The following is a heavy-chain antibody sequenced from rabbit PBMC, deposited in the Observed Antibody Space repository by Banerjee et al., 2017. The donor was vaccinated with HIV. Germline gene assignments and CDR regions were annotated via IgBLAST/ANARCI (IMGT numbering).Heavy chain of an antibody. J-gene: IGHJ4*01. V-gene: IGHV1S45*01. CDR2: INAATAKP. CDR3: ARNLVGVIGCNFNL. CDR1: GFSFSDRDL. D-gene: IGHD5-1*01. Sequence: QEQLVESGGGLVQPEGSLTLTCKASGFSFSDRDLMCWVRQAPGKGLEWIACINAATAKPVSATWATGRFTISRTSSTTVTIRMTSLTAADRATYFCARNLVGVIGCNFNLWGPGTLVTVS.